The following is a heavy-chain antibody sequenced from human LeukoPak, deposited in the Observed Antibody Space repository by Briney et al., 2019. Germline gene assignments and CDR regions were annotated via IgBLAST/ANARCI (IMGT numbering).Heavy chain of an antibody. CDR3: AGNGDPFSGMDV. Sequence: SSETLSLTCTVSGGSISSYYWSWIRQPPGKGLEWIGYIYYSGSTNYNPSLKSRVTISVDTSKNQFSLKLSSVTAADTAVYYCAGNGDPFSGMDVWGQGTTVTVSS. D-gene: IGHD4-17*01. V-gene: IGHV4-59*01. CDR2: IYYSGST. J-gene: IGHJ6*02. CDR1: GGSISSYY.